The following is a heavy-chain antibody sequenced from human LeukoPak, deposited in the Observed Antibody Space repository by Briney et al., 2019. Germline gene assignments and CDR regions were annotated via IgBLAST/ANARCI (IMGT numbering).Heavy chain of an antibody. CDR1: GGTFSSYA. CDR3: ASCGSSTSCYRTRSYWYFDL. Sequence: SVKVSCKASGGTFSSYAISWVRQAPGQGLEWMGGFIPIFGTANYAQKFQGRVTITTDESTSTAYMELSSLRSEDTAVYYCASCGSSTSCYRTRSYWYFDLWGRGTLVTVSS. V-gene: IGHV1-69*05. D-gene: IGHD2-2*02. CDR2: FIPIFGTA. J-gene: IGHJ2*01.